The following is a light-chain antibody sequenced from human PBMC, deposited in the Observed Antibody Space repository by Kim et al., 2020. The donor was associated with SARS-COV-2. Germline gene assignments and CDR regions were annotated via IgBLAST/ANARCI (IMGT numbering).Light chain of an antibody. V-gene: IGKV2-28*01. Sequence: DIVMTQSPLSLSVTPGEPASISCRSSQSLLYSNGYNYLDWYLQKPGQSPQLLIYLGSNRASGVPDRFSGSGSGTDFTLKISRVEAEDVGVYYCMQALQAPPTFGQGTKLEIK. CDR2: LGS. CDR3: MQALQAPPT. J-gene: IGKJ2*01. CDR1: QSLLYSNGYNY.